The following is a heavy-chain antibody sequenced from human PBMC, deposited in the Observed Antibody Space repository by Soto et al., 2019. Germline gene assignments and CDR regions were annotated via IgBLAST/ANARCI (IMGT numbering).Heavy chain of an antibody. CDR3: VVGYSGRLDY. CDR1: GGTFSTYV. CDR2: ILPILDVA. Sequence: QVQLVQSGAEVKKPESQVKVSCKATGGTFSTYVISWVRQAPGQGLEWMGMILPILDVANYAQKFQGRVTFTADKSTGTAYMEVSSLKSDDSAVYYCVVGYSGRLDYWGQGTLVPVST. V-gene: IGHV1-69*02. J-gene: IGHJ4*02. D-gene: IGHD1-26*01.